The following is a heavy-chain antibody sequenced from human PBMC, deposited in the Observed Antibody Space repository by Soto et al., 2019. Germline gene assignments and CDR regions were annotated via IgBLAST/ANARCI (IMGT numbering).Heavy chain of an antibody. Sequence: SETLSLTCTVSGGSISSYYWSWIRQPPGKGLEWIRYIYYSGSTNYNPSLKSRVTISVDTSKNQFSLKLSSVTAADTAVYYCARVSYTNCGGDCYWRYFDYWGQGTLVTVSS. CDR2: IYYSGST. D-gene: IGHD2-21*02. CDR1: GGSISSYY. J-gene: IGHJ4*02. CDR3: ARVSYTNCGGDCYWRYFDY. V-gene: IGHV4-59*01.